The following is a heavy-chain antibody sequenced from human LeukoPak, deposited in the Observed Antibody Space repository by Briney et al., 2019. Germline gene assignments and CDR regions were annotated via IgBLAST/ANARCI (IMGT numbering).Heavy chain of an antibody. D-gene: IGHD6-6*01. CDR1: GGSISSYY. V-gene: IGHV4-59*12. CDR2: IYYSGST. Sequence: PSETLSLTCTVSGGSISSYYWSWIRQPPGKGLEWIGYIYYSGSTYYNPSLKSRVTISVDTSKNQFSLKLSSVTAADTAVYYCARDRRYSSSSFLWAAYYGMDVWGQGTTVTVSS. J-gene: IGHJ6*02. CDR3: ARDRRYSSSSFLWAAYYGMDV.